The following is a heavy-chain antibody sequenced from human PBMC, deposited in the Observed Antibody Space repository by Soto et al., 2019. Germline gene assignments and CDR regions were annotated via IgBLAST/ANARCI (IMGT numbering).Heavy chain of an antibody. CDR1: SGSISDDHW. D-gene: IGHD3-22*01. V-gene: IGHV4-4*02. Sequence: QVQLQESGPGLVKPSETLSLTCAVSSGSISDDHWWSWVRQSPGKGLEWIGEIHHSGRTTYNPSLKSRVTISVDKAKKQHFLKLNSVTAADAAVNYCATNGYYSCDYWGQGILVTVSS. CDR2: IHHSGRT. CDR3: ATNGYYSCDY. J-gene: IGHJ4*02.